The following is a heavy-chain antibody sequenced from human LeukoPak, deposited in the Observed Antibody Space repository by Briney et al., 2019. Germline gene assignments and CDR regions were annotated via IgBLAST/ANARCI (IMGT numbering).Heavy chain of an antibody. J-gene: IGHJ4*02. D-gene: IGHD6-13*01. Sequence: SETLSLTCTVSGYSISSGYYWGWIRQPPGKGLEWIGSIYHSGSTYYNPSLKSRVTISVDTPRNQFSLRLSSVTAADTAVYYCARVTGYMTEDFFDYWGQGTLVTVSS. CDR1: GYSISSGYY. V-gene: IGHV4-38-2*02. CDR2: IYHSGST. CDR3: ARVTGYMTEDFFDY.